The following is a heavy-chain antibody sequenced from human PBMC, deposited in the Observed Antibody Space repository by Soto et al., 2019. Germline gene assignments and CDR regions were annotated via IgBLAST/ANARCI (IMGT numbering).Heavy chain of an antibody. CDR1: GGTFSSYA. J-gene: IGHJ4*02. CDR3: ARSLGYPKTPFDY. V-gene: IGHV1-69*13. D-gene: IGHD2-2*03. Sequence: SVKVSCKASGGTFSSYAISWVRQAPGQGLEWMGGIIPIFGTANYAQKFQGRVTITADESTSTAYMELSSLGSEDTAVYYCARSLGYPKTPFDYWGQGTLVTVSS. CDR2: IIPIFGTA.